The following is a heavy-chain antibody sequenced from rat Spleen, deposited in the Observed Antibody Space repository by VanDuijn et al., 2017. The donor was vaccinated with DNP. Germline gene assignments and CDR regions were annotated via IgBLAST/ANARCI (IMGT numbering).Heavy chain of an antibody. CDR2: MWTGGST. J-gene: IGHJ4*01. Sequence: QVQLKESGPGLVQPSQTLSLTCSVSGLSLTSNSVSWIRQPPGKGLEWVGVMWTGGSTAYNSLLKSRLSISRDTSKSQVFLNMNSLQTEDTATYYCARYSTDYVMDAWGQGASVTVSS. D-gene: IGHD1-2*01. CDR1: GLSLTSNS. CDR3: ARYSTDYVMDA. V-gene: IGHV2-47*01.